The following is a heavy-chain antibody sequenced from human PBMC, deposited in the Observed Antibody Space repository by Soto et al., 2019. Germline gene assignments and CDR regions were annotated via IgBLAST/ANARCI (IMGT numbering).Heavy chain of an antibody. CDR2: ISAYNGNT. V-gene: IGHV1-18*01. Sequence: QVQLVQSGAEVKKPGASVKVSCKASGYTFTSYGISWVRQAPGQGLEWMGWISAYNGNTNYAQKLQGRVTMTTDTSTITAYIELRSLRSDDTSVYYCARESSSSCHDYWGQGTLVTVSS. J-gene: IGHJ4*02. D-gene: IGHD6-13*01. CDR1: GYTFTSYG. CDR3: ARESSSSCHDY.